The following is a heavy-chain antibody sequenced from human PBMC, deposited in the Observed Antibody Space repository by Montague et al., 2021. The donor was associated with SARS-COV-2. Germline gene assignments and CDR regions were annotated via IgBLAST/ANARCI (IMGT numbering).Heavy chain of an antibody. CDR2: FDHSGDT. V-gene: IGHV4-59*11. J-gene: IGHJ2*01. Sequence: SETLSLTCSVSGGSISGHYWSWIRQPPGKGLEWIGNFDHSGDTKYNPSLKSRATILVDTSKNQFALRLHSVTAADTAAYYCAREFRIELWQTNWYFGLWGRGTLVTVSS. D-gene: IGHD3-16*01. CDR3: AREFRIELWQTNWYFGL. CDR1: GGSISGHY.